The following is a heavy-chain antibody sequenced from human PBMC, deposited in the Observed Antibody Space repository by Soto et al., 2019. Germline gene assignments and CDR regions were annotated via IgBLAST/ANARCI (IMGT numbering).Heavy chain of an antibody. CDR3: AKDVQQLGTYGMDV. D-gene: IGHD6-13*01. CDR2: ISYDGSNK. J-gene: IGHJ6*02. CDR1: GFTFSSCG. Sequence: GGSLRLSCAASGFTFSSCGMHWVRQAPGKGLEWVAVISYDGSNKYYADSVKGRFTISRDNSKNTLYLQMNSLRAEDTAVYYCAKDVQQLGTYGMDVWGQGTTVTVSS. V-gene: IGHV3-30*18.